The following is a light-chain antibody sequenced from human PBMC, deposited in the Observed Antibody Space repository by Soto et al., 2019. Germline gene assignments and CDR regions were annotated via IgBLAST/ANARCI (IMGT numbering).Light chain of an antibody. V-gene: IGLV2-11*01. Sequence: QSVLTQPPSVSGSPGQSVTISCTGTSSDVGDYDFVSWYHQHPGKVPKVIIYEVSERPSGVPDRFSGSKSGNTASLTISGLQAEDEAVYYCCSYAGGHNWVFGGGTKLTVL. CDR2: EVS. CDR3: CSYAGGHNWV. J-gene: IGLJ3*02. CDR1: SSDVGDYDF.